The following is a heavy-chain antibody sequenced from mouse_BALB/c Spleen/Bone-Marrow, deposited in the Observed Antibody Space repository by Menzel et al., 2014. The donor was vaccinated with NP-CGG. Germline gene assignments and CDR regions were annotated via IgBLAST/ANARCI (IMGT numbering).Heavy chain of an antibody. V-gene: IGHV4-2*02. CDR3: AILRNYSYHDK. CDR1: GFDFSRYW. D-gene: IGHD1-2*01. CDR2: INPGSSTI. J-gene: IGHJ2*01. Sequence: EVKEVESGGGLVESGGFLNLACVASGFDFSRYWMSWARQAPGKGQEWIGEINPGSSTINYSPSLKVKFIISRDNAKNTLYLQMGKVRSEDTALYYCAILRNYSYHDKWGQGTTLTVSS.